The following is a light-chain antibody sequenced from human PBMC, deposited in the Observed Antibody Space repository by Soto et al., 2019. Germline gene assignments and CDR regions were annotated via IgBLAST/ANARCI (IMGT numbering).Light chain of an antibody. CDR1: QGISSY. J-gene: IGKJ3*01. V-gene: IGKV1-9*01. CDR3: QQLNSYPPFT. CDR2: AAS. Sequence: ITLTQSPSSLSASVGDRVTITCRASQGISSYLAWYQQKPGKAPKLLIYAASTLQSGVPSRFSGSGSGTDFTLTISSLQPEDFATYYCQQLNSYPPFTFGPGTKVDIK.